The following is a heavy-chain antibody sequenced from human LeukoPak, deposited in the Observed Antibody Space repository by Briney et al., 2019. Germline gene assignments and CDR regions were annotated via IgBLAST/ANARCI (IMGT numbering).Heavy chain of an antibody. J-gene: IGHJ4*02. CDR1: GFTFNNYG. D-gene: IGHD6-19*01. CDR2: ISYDGSNK. V-gene: IGHV3-30*18. CDR3: AKEITRPNRAVAGLNY. Sequence: PGGSLRLSCVASGFTFNNYGIHWVRQAPGKGLEWVAVISYDGSNKYYADSMKGRFTISRDNSKNTLYLQMNSLRAEDTAVYYCAKEITRPNRAVAGLNYWGQGTLVTVSS.